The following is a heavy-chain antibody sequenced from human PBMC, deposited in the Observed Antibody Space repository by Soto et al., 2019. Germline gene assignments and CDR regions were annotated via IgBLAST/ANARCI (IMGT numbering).Heavy chain of an antibody. Sequence: GESLKISCKGSGYSFTSYWIGWVRQMPGKGLEWMGIIYPGDSDTRYSPSFQGQVTISADKSISTAYLQWSSLKASDTAMYYCARRYYDFWSGYYTQWFDPWGQGTLVTVSS. CDR2: IYPGDSDT. CDR3: ARRYYDFWSGYYTQWFDP. V-gene: IGHV5-51*01. J-gene: IGHJ5*02. CDR1: GYSFTSYW. D-gene: IGHD3-3*01.